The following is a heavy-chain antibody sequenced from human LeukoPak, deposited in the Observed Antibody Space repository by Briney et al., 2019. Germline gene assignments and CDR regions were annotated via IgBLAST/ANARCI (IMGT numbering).Heavy chain of an antibody. Sequence: PGGSLRLSCAASGFTFSNFAMHWVRQAPGKRLERVSIISYDGGNKYYADSVKGRFTISRDNSKNTLYLQMNSLRAEDTAVYYCARGDIVVVPTAMPLDYWGQGTLVTVSS. J-gene: IGHJ4*02. D-gene: IGHD2-2*01. CDR3: ARGDIVVVPTAMPLDY. CDR2: ISYDGGNK. V-gene: IGHV3-30*04. CDR1: GFTFSNFA.